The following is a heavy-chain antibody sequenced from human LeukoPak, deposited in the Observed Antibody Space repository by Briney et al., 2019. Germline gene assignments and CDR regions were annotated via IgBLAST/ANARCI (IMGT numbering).Heavy chain of an antibody. J-gene: IGHJ6*03. V-gene: IGHV3-33*01. CDR1: GFTFSSYG. CDR3: ARGQREIAVAGTIWYYYYMDV. D-gene: IGHD6-19*01. Sequence: PGGSLRLSCAASGFTFSSYGMHWVRQAPGKGLEWVAVIWYDGSNKYYADSVKGRFTISRDNSKNTLYLQMNSLRAEDTAVYYCARGQREIAVAGTIWYYYYMDVWGKGTTVTVSS. CDR2: IWYDGSNK.